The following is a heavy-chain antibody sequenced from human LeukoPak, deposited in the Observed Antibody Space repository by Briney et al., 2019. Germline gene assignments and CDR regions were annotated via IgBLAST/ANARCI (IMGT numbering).Heavy chain of an antibody. V-gene: IGHV3-23*01. D-gene: IGHD3-10*01. CDR3: AKAQRTYYYGSGPAYYYYGMDV. CDR1: GFTVSSNY. CDR2: ISGSGGST. J-gene: IGHJ6*02. Sequence: GGSLRLSCAASGFTVSSNYMSWVRQAPGKGLEWVSAISGSGGSTYYADSVKGRFTISRDNSKNTLYLQMNSLRAEDTAVYYCAKAQRTYYYGSGPAYYYYGMDVWGQGTTVTVSS.